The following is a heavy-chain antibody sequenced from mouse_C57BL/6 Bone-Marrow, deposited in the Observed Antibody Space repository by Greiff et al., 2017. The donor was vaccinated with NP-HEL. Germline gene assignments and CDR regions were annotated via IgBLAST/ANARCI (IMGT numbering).Heavy chain of an antibody. CDR3: ARRGAGTVAY. D-gene: IGHD4-1*01. CDR2: IYPRSGNT. Sequence: QVQLQQPGAELVRPGSSVKLSCKASGYTFTSYWMDWVKQRTGQGLEWIGEIYPRSGNTYYNEKFKGKATLTANKSSSTAYMELRSLTSEDSAVYFCARRGAGTVAYWGQGTLVTVSA. CDR1: GYTFTSYW. V-gene: IGHV1-81*01. J-gene: IGHJ3*01.